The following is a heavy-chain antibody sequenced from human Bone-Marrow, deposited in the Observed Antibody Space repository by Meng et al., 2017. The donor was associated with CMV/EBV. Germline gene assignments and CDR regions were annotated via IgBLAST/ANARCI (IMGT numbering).Heavy chain of an antibody. J-gene: IGHJ4*02. V-gene: IGHV3-74*01. Sequence: GESLKISCAASGFTFSSYWMHWVRQAPGKGLVWVSRINSDGSSTSYADSVKGRFTISRDNAKNTLYLQMNSLRAEDTAVYYCARDPLASYLDYWGQGTPVTVSS. CDR2: INSDGSST. CDR1: GFTFSSYW. CDR3: ARDPLASYLDY.